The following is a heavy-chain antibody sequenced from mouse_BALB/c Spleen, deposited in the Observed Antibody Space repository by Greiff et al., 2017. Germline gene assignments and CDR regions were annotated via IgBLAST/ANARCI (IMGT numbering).Heavy chain of an antibody. Sequence: QVQLQQSGPGLVAPSQSLSITCTVSGFSLTGYGVNWVRQPPGKGLEWLGMIWGDGSTDYNSALKSRLSISKDNSKSQVFLKMNSLQTDDTARYYCARDDGYYAGTFDYWGQGTTLTVSS. CDR2: IWGDGST. CDR3: ARDDGYYAGTFDY. V-gene: IGHV2-6-7*01. CDR1: GFSLTGYG. J-gene: IGHJ2*01. D-gene: IGHD2-3*01.